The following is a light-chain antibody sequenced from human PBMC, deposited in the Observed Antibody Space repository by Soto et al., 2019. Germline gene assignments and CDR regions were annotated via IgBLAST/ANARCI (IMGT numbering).Light chain of an antibody. Sequence: EIVMTQSPATLSVSPGERVTLSCRASQTISDNLAWFQQKSGHAPRLLIHGAFKRATGVPDRLSGSGSGTEVPLTLSSLHSEDSAVSYCQQYHNWPPQYTFGQGTKLQIK. V-gene: IGKV3-15*01. CDR1: QTISDN. CDR2: GAF. CDR3: QQYHNWPPQYT. J-gene: IGKJ2*01.